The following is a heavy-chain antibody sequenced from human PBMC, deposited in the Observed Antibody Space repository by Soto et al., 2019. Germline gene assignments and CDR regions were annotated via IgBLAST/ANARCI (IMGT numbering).Heavy chain of an antibody. Sequence: QVQLVQSGAEVKKPGSSVKVSCKASGGTFSSYAISWVLQAPGQGLEWMGRIIPIFGTANYAQKFQGRVTISADESTSTAYMELSSLRSEDTAVYYCARDRHPGRPFDYWGQGTLVTVSS. CDR2: IIPIFGTA. CDR1: GGTFSSYA. V-gene: IGHV1-69*01. J-gene: IGHJ4*02. CDR3: ARDRHPGRPFDY.